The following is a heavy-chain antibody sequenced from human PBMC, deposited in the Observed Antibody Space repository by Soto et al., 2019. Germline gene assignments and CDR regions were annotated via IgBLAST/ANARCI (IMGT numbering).Heavy chain of an antibody. CDR1: GGSISSGGYY. D-gene: IGHD1-26*01. CDR2: IYYSGST. V-gene: IGHV4-31*03. J-gene: IGHJ6*02. CDR3: ARDQIIWGATTVDYYYYGMDV. Sequence: KASETLSLTCTVSGGSISSGGYYWSWIRQHPGKGLEWIGYIYYSGSTYYNPSLKSRVTISVDTSKNQFSLKLSSVTAADTAVYYCARDQIIWGATTVDYYYYGMDVWGQGTTVTVSS.